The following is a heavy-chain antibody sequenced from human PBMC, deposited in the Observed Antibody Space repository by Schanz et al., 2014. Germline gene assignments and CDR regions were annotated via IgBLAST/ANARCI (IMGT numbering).Heavy chain of an antibody. J-gene: IGHJ4*02. CDR3: ARGFDFWDR. CDR1: GGTFSSDT. D-gene: IGHD3-3*01. CDR2: ISAYTNNT. Sequence: QVHLVQSGAEVKKPGSSVKVSCKASGGTFSSDTFSWVRQAPGQGLEWMGWISAYTNNTNYAQKVQGRVTMTTDTSTSTAYMELTSLRSDDTAVYYCARGFDFWDRRGQGTLDIVAS. V-gene: IGHV1-18*01.